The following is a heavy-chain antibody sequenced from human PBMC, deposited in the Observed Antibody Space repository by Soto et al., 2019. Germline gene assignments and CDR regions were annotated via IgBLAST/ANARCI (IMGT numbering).Heavy chain of an antibody. CDR2: IYWNDDK. V-gene: IGHV2-5*01. J-gene: IGHJ4*02. Sequence: SGPTLVNPTQTLTLTCTFSGFSLSTSGVGVGWIRQPPGKALEWLALIYWNDDKRYSPSLKSRLTITKDTSKNQVVLTMTNMDPVDTATYFFAHTRYRYSGSYGGYFDYWGQGTLVTVSS. D-gene: IGHD1-26*01. CDR1: GFSLSTSGVG. CDR3: AHTRYRYSGSYGGYFDY.